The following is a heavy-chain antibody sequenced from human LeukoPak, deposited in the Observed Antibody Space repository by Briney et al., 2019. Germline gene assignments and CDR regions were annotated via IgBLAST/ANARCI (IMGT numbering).Heavy chain of an antibody. D-gene: IGHD3-3*01. J-gene: IGHJ6*03. CDR3: ARVPPYYDFWSGYYRGPYYYYYMDV. CDR1: GYSINSGYY. V-gene: IGHV4-38-2*01. Sequence: SETLSLTCAVSGYSINSGYYWGWIRQPPGKGLEWIGSIYHSGSTNYNPSLKSRVTISVDTSKNQFSLKLSSVTAADTAVYYCARVPPYYDFWSGYYRGPYYYYYMDVWGKGTTVTVSS. CDR2: IYHSGST.